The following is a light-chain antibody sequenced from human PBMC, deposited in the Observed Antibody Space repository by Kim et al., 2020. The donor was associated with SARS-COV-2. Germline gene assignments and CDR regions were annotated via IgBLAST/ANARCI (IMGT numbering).Light chain of an antibody. J-gene: IGKJ5*01. V-gene: IGKV1-12*01. CDR1: QDISTW. Sequence: DIQMTQSPSSVSASVGDRVTITCRASQDISTWLAWFQQKPGKAPSLLIYAASRLQSGVPSRFSGSGSGTDFTLTISSLQPEDFATYYCQQADSFPPTFVQGTRLEIK. CDR2: AAS. CDR3: QQADSFPPT.